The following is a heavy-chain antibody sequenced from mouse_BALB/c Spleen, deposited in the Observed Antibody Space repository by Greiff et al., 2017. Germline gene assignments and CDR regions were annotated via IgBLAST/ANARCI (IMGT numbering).Heavy chain of an antibody. CDR3: ARLYYGNYFDY. J-gene: IGHJ2*01. Sequence: EVKLMESGGGLVKPGGSLKLSCAASGFTFSSYAMSWVRQTPGKRLEWVATISSGGSYTYYPDSVKGRFTISRDNAKNTLYLQMSSLRSEDTAMYYCARLYYGNYFDYWGQGTTLTVSS. CDR1: GFTFSSYA. CDR2: ISSGGSYT. D-gene: IGHD2-1*01. V-gene: IGHV5-9-3*01.